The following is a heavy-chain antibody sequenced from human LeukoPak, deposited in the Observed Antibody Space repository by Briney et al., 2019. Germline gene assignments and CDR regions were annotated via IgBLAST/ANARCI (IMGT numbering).Heavy chain of an antibody. Sequence: ASETLSLTCAVYGGSFSGYYWSWIRQPPGKGLEWIGEINHSGSTNYNPSLKSRVTISVDTSKNQFSLKLSSVTAADTAVYYCARRAVGVVTAMGVYFDYWGQGTLVTVSS. D-gene: IGHD2-21*02. CDR1: GGSFSGYY. J-gene: IGHJ4*02. CDR2: INHSGST. CDR3: ARRAVGVVTAMGVYFDY. V-gene: IGHV4-34*01.